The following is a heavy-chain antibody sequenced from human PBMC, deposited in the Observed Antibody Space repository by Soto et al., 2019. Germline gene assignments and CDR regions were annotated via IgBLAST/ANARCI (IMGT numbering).Heavy chain of an antibody. V-gene: IGHV1-69*01. CDR3: ARAEGDYYDSSGYYDGWFDP. D-gene: IGHD3-22*01. CDR1: GGTFSSYA. Sequence: QVQLVQSGAEVKKPGSSVKVSCKASGGTFSSYAVSWVRQAPGQGLEWMGGIIPIFGTADYAQKFQGRVTITADESTSTAYMELSSLRSEDTAVYYCARAEGDYYDSSGYYDGWFDPWGQGTLVTVSS. CDR2: IIPIFGTA. J-gene: IGHJ5*02.